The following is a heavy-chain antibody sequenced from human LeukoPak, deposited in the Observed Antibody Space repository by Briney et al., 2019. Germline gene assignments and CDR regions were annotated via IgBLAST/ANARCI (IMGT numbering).Heavy chain of an antibody. V-gene: IGHV4-4*07. D-gene: IGHD1-26*01. CDR3: ARGGWGGGYSRDAFDI. J-gene: IGHJ3*02. CDR2: IYTSGST. Sequence: SETLSLTCTVSGGSISSYYWSWIRQPAGKGLEWIGRIYTSGSTNYNPSLKSRVTMSVDTSKNQFSLKLSSVTAADTAVYYCARGGWGGGYSRDAFDIWGQGTMVTVSS. CDR1: GGSISSYY.